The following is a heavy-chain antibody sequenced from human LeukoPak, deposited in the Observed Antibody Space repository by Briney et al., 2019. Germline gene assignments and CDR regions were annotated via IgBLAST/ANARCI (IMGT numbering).Heavy chain of an antibody. CDR3: TRENRPFCPFAY. Sequence: TSETLSLTCGVSGGSIDITNYWSWVRQAPGKGLEWIGEISHSGTTNYNPSLRSRVTMFLDRANNQFSLSLTSVTAADSAVYYCTRENRPFCPFAYWGQGVLVTVSS. CDR2: ISHSGTT. J-gene: IGHJ4*02. V-gene: IGHV4-4*02. D-gene: IGHD2/OR15-2a*01. CDR1: GGSIDITNY.